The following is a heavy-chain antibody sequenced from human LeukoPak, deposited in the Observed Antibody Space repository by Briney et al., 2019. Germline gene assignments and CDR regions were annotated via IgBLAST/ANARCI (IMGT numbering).Heavy chain of an antibody. V-gene: IGHV1-8*01. J-gene: IGHJ3*01. CDR3: ARPRAYYYGSGRTDAFDL. CDR1: GHTFTSYE. CDR2: MNPNSGNT. Sequence: GASVKVSCKASGHTFTSYEINWVRQATGQGLEWMGWMNPNSGNTGYAQKFQGRVTMTRNTSISTAYMELNSLRSEDTAVYYCARPRAYYYGSGRTDAFDLWGQGTMVTVSS. D-gene: IGHD3-10*01.